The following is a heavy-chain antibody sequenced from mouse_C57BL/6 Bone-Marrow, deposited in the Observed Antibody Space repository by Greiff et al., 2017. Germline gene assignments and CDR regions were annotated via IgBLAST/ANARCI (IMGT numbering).Heavy chain of an antibody. V-gene: IGHV1-26*01. D-gene: IGHD1-1*01. Sequence: EVQLQQSGPELVKPGASVKISCKASGYTFTDYYMNWVKQSHGKSLEWIGDINPNNGGTSYNEKFKGKVTLTVDKSSSTAYMELRSLTSEDSGVYYCARDYYGSSYGFAYGGQGTLVTVAA. CDR3: ARDYYGSSYGFAY. J-gene: IGHJ3*01. CDR2: INPNNGGT. CDR1: GYTFTDYY.